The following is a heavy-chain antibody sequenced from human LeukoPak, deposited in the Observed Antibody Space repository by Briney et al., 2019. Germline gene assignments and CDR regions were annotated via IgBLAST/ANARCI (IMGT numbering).Heavy chain of an antibody. J-gene: IGHJ4*02. CDR2: IYHSGST. Sequence: SETLSLTCTVSGYSISSGYYWGWIRQPPGKGLEWIGSIYHSGSTYYNPSLKSRVTISVDTSKNQFSLKLSSVTAADTAVYYCAREMATIDDYFDYWGQGTLVTVSS. V-gene: IGHV4-38-2*02. CDR1: GYSISSGYY. CDR3: AREMATIDDYFDY. D-gene: IGHD5-24*01.